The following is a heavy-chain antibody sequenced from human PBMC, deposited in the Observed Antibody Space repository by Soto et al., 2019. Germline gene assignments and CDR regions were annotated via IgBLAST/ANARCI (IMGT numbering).Heavy chain of an antibody. CDR3: ARGSGYSSSWSPFDY. D-gene: IGHD6-13*01. V-gene: IGHV1-69*13. Sequence: SVKVSCKASGGTFGSYAISWVRQAPGQGLEWMGGIIPIFGTANYAQKFQGRVTITADESTSTAYMELSSLRSEDTAVYYCARGSGYSSSWSPFDYWGQGTLVTVSS. CDR2: IIPIFGTA. J-gene: IGHJ4*02. CDR1: GGTFGSYA.